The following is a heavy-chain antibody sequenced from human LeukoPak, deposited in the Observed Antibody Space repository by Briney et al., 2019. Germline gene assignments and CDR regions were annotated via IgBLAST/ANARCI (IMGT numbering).Heavy chain of an antibody. Sequence: GGSLRLSCAASGFTFSSYAMAWVRQAPGKGLEWVSTIDNRGTSTYYADSVKGRFTISRGNSKNTLSLQMNSLRAEDTAIYFCAKRAVVDRYYFDYWGQGTLVTVSS. CDR3: AKRAVVDRYYFDY. D-gene: IGHD3-22*01. V-gene: IGHV3-23*05. J-gene: IGHJ4*02. CDR1: GFTFSSYA. CDR2: IDNRGTST.